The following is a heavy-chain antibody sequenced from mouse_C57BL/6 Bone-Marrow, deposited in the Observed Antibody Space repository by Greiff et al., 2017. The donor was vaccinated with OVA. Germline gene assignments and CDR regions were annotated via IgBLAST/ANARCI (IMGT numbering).Heavy chain of an antibody. CDR2: INYDGSST. CDR1: GFTFSDYY. D-gene: IGHD2-10*02. CDR3: ARGGYGNYPYYFDY. V-gene: IGHV5-16*01. Sequence: EVKLVESEGGLVQPGSSMKLSCTASGFTFSDYYMAWVRQVPEKGLEWVANINYDGSSTYYLDSLKSRFIISRDNAKNILYLQMSSLKSEDTATYYCARGGYGNYPYYFDYWGQGTTLTVSS. J-gene: IGHJ2*01.